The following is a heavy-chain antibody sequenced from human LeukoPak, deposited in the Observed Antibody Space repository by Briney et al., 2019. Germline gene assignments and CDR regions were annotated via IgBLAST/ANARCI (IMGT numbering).Heavy chain of an antibody. J-gene: IGHJ6*02. CDR1: GFTFSSYA. CDR2: ISYDGSNK. Sequence: PGGSLRLSCAASGFTFSSYAMHWVRQAPGKGLEWVAVISYDGSNKYYADSVKGRFTTSRDNSKNTLYLQMNSLRAEDTAVYYCAREAPPDILTGYYIDYYYGMDVWSQGTTVTVSS. V-gene: IGHV3-30-3*01. D-gene: IGHD3-9*01. CDR3: AREAPPDILTGYYIDYYYGMDV.